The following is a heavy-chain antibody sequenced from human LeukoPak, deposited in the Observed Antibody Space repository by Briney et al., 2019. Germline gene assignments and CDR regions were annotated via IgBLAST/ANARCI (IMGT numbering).Heavy chain of an antibody. CDR1: GFTFSRYW. V-gene: IGHV3-74*01. CDR3: AESIAAAGNFDY. D-gene: IGHD6-13*01. J-gene: IGHJ4*02. CDR2: INSDGSST. Sequence: GGSLRLSCAASGFTFSRYWMHWVRQAPGKGPVWVSRINSDGSSTSYVDSVKGRFTISRVNSKNTLYLQMNSLRAEDTAVYYCAESIAAAGNFDYWGQGTLVTVSS.